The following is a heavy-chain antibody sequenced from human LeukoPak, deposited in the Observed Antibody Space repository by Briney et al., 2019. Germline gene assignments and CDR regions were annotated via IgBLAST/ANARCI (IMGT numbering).Heavy chain of an antibody. D-gene: IGHD3-16*01. J-gene: IGHJ3*02. V-gene: IGHV3-11*04. Sequence: GGSLRLSCAASGFTFSDHYMSWIRQAPGKGLEWVSYISSSGSTIYYADSVKGRFTISRDNAKNSLYLQMNSLRAEDTAVYYCARAMSAWGVAFDIWGQGTMVTVSS. CDR1: GFTFSDHY. CDR3: ARAMSAWGVAFDI. CDR2: ISSSGSTI.